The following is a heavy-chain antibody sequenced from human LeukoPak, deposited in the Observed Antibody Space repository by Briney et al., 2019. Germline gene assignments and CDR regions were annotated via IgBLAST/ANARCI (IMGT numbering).Heavy chain of an antibody. D-gene: IGHD3-22*01. Sequence: GGSLRLSCAASGFTFSSYWMHWVRRAPGKGLVWVSRINSDGSSTNYADSVKGRFTISRDNAKNTLYLQMNSLRAEDTAVYYCAKSLPNYYDSSGYSGFDYWGQGTLVTVSS. V-gene: IGHV3-74*01. CDR3: AKSLPNYYDSSGYSGFDY. CDR2: INSDGSST. CDR1: GFTFSSYW. J-gene: IGHJ4*02.